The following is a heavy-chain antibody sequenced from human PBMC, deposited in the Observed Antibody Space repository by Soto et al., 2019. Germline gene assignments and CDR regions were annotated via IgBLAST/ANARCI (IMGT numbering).Heavy chain of an antibody. V-gene: IGHV3-23*01. D-gene: IGHD2-15*01. CDR1: GFTFNIHA. CDR2: IAPGADYT. CDR3: AWDYCSVGTCHSSEFFQH. Sequence: EVQLLESGGRLVQPGGSLRLSCAASGFTFNIHAMSWVRQAPGKGLQWVSTIAPGADYTNYAESVRGRFAISRDNSRNTLYLHWHNLSSECTTVCCGAWDYCSVGTCHSSEFFQHWGQGTLVTVSP. J-gene: IGHJ1*01.